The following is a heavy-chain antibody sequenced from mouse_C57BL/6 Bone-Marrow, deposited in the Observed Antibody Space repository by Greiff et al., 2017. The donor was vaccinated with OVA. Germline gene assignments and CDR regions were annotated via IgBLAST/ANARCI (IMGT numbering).Heavy chain of an antibody. V-gene: IGHV1-82*01. J-gene: IGHJ2*01. CDR3: ARNGLDYYYGSSPLNY. CDR2: IYPGDGDT. CDR1: GYAFSSSW. D-gene: IGHD1-1*01. Sequence: QVQLKESGPELVQPGASVKISCKASGYAFSSSWMNWVKQRPGKGLEWIGRIYPGDGDTNYTGKFKSKATLTVDTSSSTAYMQLSSLTSEDSAVYYWARNGLDYYYGSSPLNYWGQGTTLTVSS.